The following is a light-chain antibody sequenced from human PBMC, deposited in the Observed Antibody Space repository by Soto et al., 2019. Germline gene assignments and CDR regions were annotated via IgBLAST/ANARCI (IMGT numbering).Light chain of an antibody. J-gene: IGKJ2*01. CDR1: QSISSY. CDR2: AAS. V-gene: IGKV1-39*01. Sequence: DIQMTQSPSSLSASVGDRVTITCRASQSISSYLNWYQHKPGKAPELLIYAASSLQSGVPSRFSGSGSGTDFTLTISSLQPEDFATYYCQQSYSTPTTFGQGTNLEIK. CDR3: QQSYSTPTT.